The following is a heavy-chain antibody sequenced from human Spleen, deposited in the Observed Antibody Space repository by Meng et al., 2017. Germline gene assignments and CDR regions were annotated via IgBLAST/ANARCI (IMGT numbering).Heavy chain of an antibody. J-gene: IGHJ6*02. CDR2: IKSKPDGETI. Sequence: GGSLRLSCEGSGFNFINAYMTWVRQVPGKGLEWVGRIKSKPDGETIDYGAPVKGRFTISRDDSKNTVYLQMNSLTAEDTAVYYCAKGMRSGTAAAGRGYYYYGMDVWGQGTTVTVSS. CDR3: AKGMRSGTAAAGRGYYYYGMDV. V-gene: IGHV3-15*01. D-gene: IGHD6-13*01. CDR1: GFNFINAY.